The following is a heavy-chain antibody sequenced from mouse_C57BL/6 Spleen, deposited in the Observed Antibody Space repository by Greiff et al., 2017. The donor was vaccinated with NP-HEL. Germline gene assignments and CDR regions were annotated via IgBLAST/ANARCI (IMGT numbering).Heavy chain of an antibody. J-gene: IGHJ1*03. D-gene: IGHD1-1*01. CDR2: IYPGSGST. Sequence: QVQLQQSGAELVKPGASVKMSCKASGYTFTSYWITWVKQRPGQGLEWIGDIYPGSGSTNYNEKFKSKATLTVDTSSSTAYMQLSSLTSEDSAVYYCARVGYGSPWYFDVWGTGTTVTVSS. V-gene: IGHV1-55*01. CDR1: GYTFTSYW. CDR3: ARVGYGSPWYFDV.